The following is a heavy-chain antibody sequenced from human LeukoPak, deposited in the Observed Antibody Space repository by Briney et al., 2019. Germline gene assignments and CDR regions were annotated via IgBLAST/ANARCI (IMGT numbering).Heavy chain of an antibody. Sequence: VASVKVSCKASGYTFTSYYMHWVRQAPGQGLEWMGIINPSGGSTSYAQKFQGRVTITTDDSTSTVYMELSSLTSGDTAVYYCARDRAPAIGPQPAYYYYYMDVWGKGTTVTVSS. CDR2: INPSGGST. V-gene: IGHV1-46*01. CDR1: GYTFTSYY. CDR3: ARDRAPAIGPQPAYYYYYMDV. J-gene: IGHJ6*03. D-gene: IGHD2-21*02.